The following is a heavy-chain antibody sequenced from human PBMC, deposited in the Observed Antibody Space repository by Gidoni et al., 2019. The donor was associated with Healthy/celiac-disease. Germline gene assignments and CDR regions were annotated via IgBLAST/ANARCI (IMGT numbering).Heavy chain of an antibody. D-gene: IGHD6-19*01. CDR2: ISGSGGST. CDR1: GFTFISYA. J-gene: IGHJ1*01. CDR3: ANRIAVAGTRYFQH. Sequence: EVQLLESGGGLVQPGGSLRLPCAASGFTFISYAMSWVRQAPGKGLEWVSAISGSGGSTYYADSVKGRFTISRDNSKNTLYLQMNSLRAEDTAVYYCANRIAVAGTRYFQHWGQGTLVTVSS. V-gene: IGHV3-23*01.